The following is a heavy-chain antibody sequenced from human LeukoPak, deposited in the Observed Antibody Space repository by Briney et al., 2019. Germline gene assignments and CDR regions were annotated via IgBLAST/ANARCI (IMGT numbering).Heavy chain of an antibody. V-gene: IGHV1-69*05. CDR1: GGTFSSYA. Sequence: SVKVSCKASGGTFSSYAISWVRQAPGQGLEWMGGIIPIFGTANYAQKFQGRVTMTTDTSTSTAYMELRSLGSDDTAVYYCARRITIFGVVHEGGWFDPWGQGTLVTVSS. CDR2: IIPIFGTA. J-gene: IGHJ5*02. CDR3: ARRITIFGVVHEGGWFDP. D-gene: IGHD3-3*01.